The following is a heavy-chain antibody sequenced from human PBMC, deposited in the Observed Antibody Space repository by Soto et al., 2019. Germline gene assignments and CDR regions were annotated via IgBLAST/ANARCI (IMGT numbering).Heavy chain of an antibody. J-gene: IGHJ4*02. Sequence: QVQLQESGPGLGKPSGTLSLTCTVSGGSISSDYWNWIRQPPGKGLEWIGYIHSGSTTYSASLRSRVTISVDTSKNQFSLKLSSVTAADTAVYFCARHDGSRSTDYWGQGTLVTVSS. CDR1: GGSISSDY. V-gene: IGHV4-59*08. D-gene: IGHD3-10*01. CDR2: IHSGST. CDR3: ARHDGSRSTDY.